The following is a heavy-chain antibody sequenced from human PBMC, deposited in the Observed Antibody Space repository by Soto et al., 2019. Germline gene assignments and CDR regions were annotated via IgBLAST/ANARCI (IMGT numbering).Heavy chain of an antibody. D-gene: IGHD3-16*01. CDR2: LHYSGSA. J-gene: IGHJ4*02. CDR1: VASMSDYY. CDR3: ARSGHTFAGVV. V-gene: IGHV4-59*01. Sequence: AETLSLTCTVSVASMSDYYGSWIRQSPGKGLEHIGYLHYSGSANYNPSLKSRVTISMDTSKNQFSLNLNSVTAADTAIYYCARSGHTFAGVVWGQGIPVTVSS.